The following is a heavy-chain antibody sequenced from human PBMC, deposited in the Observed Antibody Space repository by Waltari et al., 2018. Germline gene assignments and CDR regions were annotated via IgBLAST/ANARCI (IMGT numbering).Heavy chain of an antibody. Sequence: EVQLVETGGGLIQPGGSLRLSCAASGFLVSSNYMTWVRQAPGKGLEWVSNIYSDGSTYYADSVKGRFTISRDNSKNTLYLQMDSLRAEDTAVYYCVSRWIFNDFWGQGTLVTVSS. V-gene: IGHV3-53*02. CDR2: IYSDGST. D-gene: IGHD2-2*03. CDR1: GFLVSSNY. CDR3: VSRWIFNDF. J-gene: IGHJ4*02.